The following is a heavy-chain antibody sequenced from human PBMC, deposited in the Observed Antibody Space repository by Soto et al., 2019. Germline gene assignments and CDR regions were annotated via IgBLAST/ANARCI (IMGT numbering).Heavy chain of an antibody. V-gene: IGHV4-61*01. D-gene: IGHD3-22*01. CDR3: ARYFCYYDSSGYYCPFDY. Sequence: SETLSLTCTVSGGSVSSGSYYWSWIRQPPGKGLEWIGYIYYSGSTNYNPSLKSRVTISVDTPKNQFSLKLSSVTAADTAVYYRARYFCYYDSSGYYCPFDYWGQGTLVTVSS. CDR1: GGSVSSGSYY. CDR2: IYYSGST. J-gene: IGHJ4*02.